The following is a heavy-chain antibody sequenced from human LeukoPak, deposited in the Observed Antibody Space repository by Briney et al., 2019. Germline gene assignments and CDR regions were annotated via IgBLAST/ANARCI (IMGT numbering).Heavy chain of an antibody. CDR3: AKGSALRPYYFDY. J-gene: IGHJ4*02. Sequence: PGRSLRLSCAASGFTFDNDAMHWVRQAPGKGLEWVSGISWNSGSIGYADSVKGRFTISRDNAKNSLCLQMNSLRAEDMALYYCAKGSALRPYYFDYWGQGTLVTVSS. CDR2: ISWNSGSI. V-gene: IGHV3-9*03. CDR1: GFTFDNDA.